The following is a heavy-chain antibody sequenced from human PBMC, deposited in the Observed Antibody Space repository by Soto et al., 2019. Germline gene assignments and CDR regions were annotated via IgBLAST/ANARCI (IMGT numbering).Heavy chain of an antibody. V-gene: IGHV4-39*01. CDR3: ARFTTPTPTGTA. CDR1: GGSISSSSYY. Sequence: SETLSLTCTVSGGSISSSSYYWGWIRQPPGKGLEWIGSIYYSGSTYYNPSLKSRVTISVDTSKNQFSLKLSSVTAADTAVYYCARFTTPTPTGTAWGQGTLVTVSS. CDR2: IYYSGST. D-gene: IGHD2-15*01. J-gene: IGHJ4*02.